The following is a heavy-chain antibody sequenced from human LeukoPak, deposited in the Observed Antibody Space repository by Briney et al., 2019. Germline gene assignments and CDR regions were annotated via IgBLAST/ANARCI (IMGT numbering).Heavy chain of an antibody. CDR1: GFTFSDFS. CDR3: AKVRYCSGVNCYPDDN. CDR2: IRDDGNNK. Sequence: GGSLRLSCAASGFTFSDFSMHWVRQAPGKGLNWVAFIRDDGNNKYYADSVKGRFTISRDNSKNMLYLEINSLSTEDTAVYYCAKVRYCSGVNCYPDDNWGQGTLVTVSS. J-gene: IGHJ4*02. D-gene: IGHD2-15*01. V-gene: IGHV3-30*02.